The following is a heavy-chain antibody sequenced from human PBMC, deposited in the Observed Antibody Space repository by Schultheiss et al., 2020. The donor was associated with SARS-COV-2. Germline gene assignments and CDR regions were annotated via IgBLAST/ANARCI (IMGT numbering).Heavy chain of an antibody. Sequence: SQTLSLTCAVYGGSFSDYYWSWIRQPPGKGLEWIGEINHSGSTNYNPSLKSRVTISVDTSKNQFSLKLSSVTAADTAVYFCARDLGRPGFDPWGQGTLVTVSS. V-gene: IGHV4-34*09. J-gene: IGHJ5*02. CDR2: INHSGST. CDR3: ARDLGRPGFDP. D-gene: IGHD2-15*01. CDR1: GGSFSDYY.